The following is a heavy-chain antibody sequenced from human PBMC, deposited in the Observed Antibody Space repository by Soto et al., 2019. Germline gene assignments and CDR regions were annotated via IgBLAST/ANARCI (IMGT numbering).Heavy chain of an antibody. V-gene: IGHV1-3*01. CDR1: GYTFTSYA. CDR3: ARDRPNRGTARWYWYFDL. D-gene: IGHD2-21*02. CDR2: INAGNGNT. J-gene: IGHJ2*01. Sequence: QVKLVQSGAEVKKPGASVKVSCKASGYTFTSYAMHWVRQAPGQRLERMGWINAGNGNTKYSQKFQGRVTITRDTSASTAYMELSSLRSEDTAVYYCARDRPNRGTARWYWYFDLWGRGTLVTVSS.